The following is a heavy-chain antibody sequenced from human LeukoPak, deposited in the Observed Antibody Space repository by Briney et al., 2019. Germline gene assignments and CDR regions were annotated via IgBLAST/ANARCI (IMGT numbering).Heavy chain of an antibody. V-gene: IGHV5-51*01. J-gene: IGHJ3*02. CDR3: ARQRRRGLRDDAFDI. D-gene: IGHD3-16*01. CDR1: GYNFIKTW. CDR2: VYPGDSDT. Sequence: GESLKISCKASGYNFIKTWIGWLRQMPGKGLEWVGIVYPGDSDTRYSPSLQDHVTISADESIKNAHLQWSSLKASDTAMYYCARQRRRGLRDDAFDIWVQGTMVTVSS.